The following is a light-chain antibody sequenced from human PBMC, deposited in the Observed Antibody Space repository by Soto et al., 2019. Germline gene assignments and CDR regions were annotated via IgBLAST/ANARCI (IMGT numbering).Light chain of an antibody. J-gene: IGKJ1*01. CDR3: QQYGSSLLT. V-gene: IGKV3-20*01. CDR2: GAS. CDR1: QSVSSS. Sequence: EIVLTQSPGTLSLSPGERATLSCRASQSVSSSLTWYQQKPGQAPRLLIYGASSRAAGIPDRFSGSGSGTDFTLTISRLEPEDFAVYYCQQYGSSLLTFGQGTKVEIK.